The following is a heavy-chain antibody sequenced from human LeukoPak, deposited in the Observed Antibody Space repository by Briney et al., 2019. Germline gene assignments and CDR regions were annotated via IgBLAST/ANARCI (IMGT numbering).Heavy chain of an antibody. CDR3: ARDSAVAGWRKFDY. D-gene: IGHD6-19*01. V-gene: IGHV1-69*06. J-gene: IGHJ4*02. Sequence: GASVKVSCKASGGTFSRYAISWVRQAPGQGLEWMGGIIPIFGTANYAQKFQGRVTITADKSTSTAYMELSSLRSEDTAVYYCARDSAVAGWRKFDYWGQGTLVTVSS. CDR1: GGTFSRYA. CDR2: IIPIFGTA.